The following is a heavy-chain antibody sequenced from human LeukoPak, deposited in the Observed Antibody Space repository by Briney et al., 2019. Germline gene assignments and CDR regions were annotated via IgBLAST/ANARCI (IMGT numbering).Heavy chain of an antibody. D-gene: IGHD3-22*01. CDR2: INTDGSIT. CDR3: ARDHYDSSGYYVGYYYGMDV. Sequence: GGSLRLSCAASGFTFSDYWIHWVRQAPGKGLVWVSRINTDGSITNYADSVKGRFSISRDNAKNTLYLQMNSLRAEDTAVYYCARDHYDSSGYYVGYYYGMDVWGQGTTVTVSS. CDR1: GFTFSDYW. J-gene: IGHJ6*02. V-gene: IGHV3-74*01.